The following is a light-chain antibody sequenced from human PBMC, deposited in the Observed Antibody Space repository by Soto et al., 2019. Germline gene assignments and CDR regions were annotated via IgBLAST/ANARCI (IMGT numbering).Light chain of an antibody. J-gene: IGKJ1*01. CDR1: QSISTW. Sequence: DIQMTQSPSTLSASVGDRVTITCRASQSISTWLAWYQQKPGKAPKLLIYKASSLESGVPSRFSGSGSGTEFILAISSLQPDDFATYHCQQYDSYPWTFGQGTKLEI. CDR2: KAS. V-gene: IGKV1-5*03. CDR3: QQYDSYPWT.